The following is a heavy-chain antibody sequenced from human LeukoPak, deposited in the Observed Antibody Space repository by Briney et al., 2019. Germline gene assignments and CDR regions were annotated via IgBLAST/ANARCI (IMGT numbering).Heavy chain of an antibody. CDR1: DFSFETYW. Sequence: PGGSLRLSCVALDFSFETYWMSWVRQAPGEGPQWVANINEDGTEKHYVGSVRGRFTISRDNAESSLHLQMNSLRPDDLGVYYCARGETMDVWGKGTMVTVSS. V-gene: IGHV3-7*01. CDR2: INEDGTEK. CDR3: ARGETMDV. J-gene: IGHJ6*03. D-gene: IGHD5-24*01.